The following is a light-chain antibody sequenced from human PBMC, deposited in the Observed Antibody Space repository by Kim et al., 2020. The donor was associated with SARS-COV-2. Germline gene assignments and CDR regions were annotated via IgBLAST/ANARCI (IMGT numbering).Light chain of an antibody. CDR1: SGHSNYA. J-gene: IGLJ3*02. CDR3: QTWGTGMV. CDR2: LNSDGSH. Sequence: GDSVKLTCTRSSGHSNYAIAWHQQQPEKGPRYLMKLNSDGSHNKGDGIPDRFSGSSSGAERYLIISSLQSEDEADYYCQTWGTGMVFGGGTQLTVL. V-gene: IGLV4-69*01.